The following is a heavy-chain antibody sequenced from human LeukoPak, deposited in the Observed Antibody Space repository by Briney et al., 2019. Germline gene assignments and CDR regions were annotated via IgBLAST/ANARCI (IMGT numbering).Heavy chain of an antibody. Sequence: QPGGSLRLSCAASGFTFSSYAMSRVRQAPGKGLEWVSVIYNGGNTYYADSVKGRFTISRDNSKNTLHLQMNSLRAEDTAVYYCARFKVGATAPHFDYWGQGTLVTVSS. J-gene: IGHJ4*02. D-gene: IGHD1-26*01. CDR2: IYNGGNT. V-gene: IGHV3-53*01. CDR3: ARFKVGATAPHFDY. CDR1: GFTFSSYA.